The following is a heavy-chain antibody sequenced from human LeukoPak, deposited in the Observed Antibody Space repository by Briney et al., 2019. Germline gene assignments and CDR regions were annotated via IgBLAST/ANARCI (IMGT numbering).Heavy chain of an antibody. D-gene: IGHD3-10*01. J-gene: IGHJ6*04. CDR2: IIDTGGDT. CDR3: GKFNGHPTTNYYMDV. CDR1: GFSFSSFA. Sequence: GSLRLSCAASGFSFSSFAMTWVRQAPGKGLEWVSGIIDTGGDTYYADSVKGRFTISRDNSKNTLFLQMNSLRAEDTAVYYCGKFNGHPTTNYYMDVWGEGTTVTVSS. V-gene: IGHV3-23*01.